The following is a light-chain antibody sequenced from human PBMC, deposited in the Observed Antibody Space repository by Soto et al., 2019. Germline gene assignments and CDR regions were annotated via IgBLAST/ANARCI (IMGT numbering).Light chain of an antibody. CDR1: QSVSSNY. CDR2: DAS. Sequence: EIVLTQSPGTLSLSPGEGATLSCRASQSVSSNYLAWYQQKPGQAPRLLIYDASTRATGIPDRFSGSGSGTDFTLTISRLELEDSAVYFCQQYGSSPKTFGQGTKVDIK. CDR3: QQYGSSPKT. V-gene: IGKV3-20*01. J-gene: IGKJ1*01.